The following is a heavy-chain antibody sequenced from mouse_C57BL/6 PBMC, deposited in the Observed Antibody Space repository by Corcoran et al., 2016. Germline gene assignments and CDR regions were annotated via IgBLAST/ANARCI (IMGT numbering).Heavy chain of an antibody. D-gene: IGHD4-1*01. CDR1: GYTFTTYG. CDR3: ARNKIGELGRGY. CDR2: INPYSGVP. V-gene: IGHV9-3*01. J-gene: IGHJ2*01. Sequence: QIQLVQSGPELKKPGETVKISCKASGYTFTTYGMSWVKQAPGKGLKWMGWINPYSGVPTYADDFKGRFAFSLETSASTAYLQINNLKNEDTATYFCARNKIGELGRGYGGQGTTLTVSS.